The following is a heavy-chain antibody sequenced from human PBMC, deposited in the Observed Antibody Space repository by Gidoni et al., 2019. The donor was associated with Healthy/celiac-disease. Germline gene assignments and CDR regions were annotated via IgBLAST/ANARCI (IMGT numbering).Heavy chain of an antibody. D-gene: IGHD5-12*01. CDR1: GFTFSSYA. V-gene: IGHV3-30-3*01. CDR3: ARDLRWLQGLDY. J-gene: IGHJ4*02. Sequence: QVQLVESGGGVVQPGRSLRLSCAASGFTFSSYAMHWVRQAPGKGLEWVAVISYDGSNKYYADSVKGRFTISRDNSKNTLYLQMNSLRAEDTAVYYCARDLRWLQGLDYWGQGTLVTVSS. CDR2: ISYDGSNK.